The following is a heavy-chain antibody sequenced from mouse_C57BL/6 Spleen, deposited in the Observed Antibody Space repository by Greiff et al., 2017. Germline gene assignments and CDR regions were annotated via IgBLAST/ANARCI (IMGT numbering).Heavy chain of an antibody. D-gene: IGHD2-12*01. Sequence: EVKLQESGGGLVKPGGSLKLSCAASGFTFSSYAMSWVRQTPEKRLEWVATISDGGSYPYYPDNVKGRFPISRANAKNNLYLQMSQLKSDDTAMYYCASRGDYCYPLSMDYWGQGTSVTVSS. J-gene: IGHJ4*01. CDR1: GFTFSSYA. V-gene: IGHV5-4*03. CDR3: ASRGDYCYPLSMDY. CDR2: ISDGGSYP.